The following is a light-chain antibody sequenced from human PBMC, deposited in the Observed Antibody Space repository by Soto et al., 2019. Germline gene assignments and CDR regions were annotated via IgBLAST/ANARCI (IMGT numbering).Light chain of an antibody. Sequence: DIQMTQSPSSLSASVGDRVTITCRTSHSFSIYLNWYQQRPGKAPKLLIYAASRLGSGVPSRFSGSGSGTDFTLTISSLQPEDIATYYCQQSYSTPWTFGQGTKVEIK. CDR3: QQSYSTPWT. CDR1: HSFSIY. V-gene: IGKV1-39*01. CDR2: AAS. J-gene: IGKJ1*01.